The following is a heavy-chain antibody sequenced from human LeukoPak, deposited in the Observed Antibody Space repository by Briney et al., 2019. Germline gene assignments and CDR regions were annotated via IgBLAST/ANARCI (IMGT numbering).Heavy chain of an antibody. V-gene: IGHV3-9*01. Sequence: GGSLRLSCAASGFTFDDYAMHWVRQAPGKGLEWVSGISWNSGSIGYADSVKGRFTISRDNAKNSLYLQMNSLRADDTAVYYCVRDVYCSGGSCYQNWGQGTLVTVSS. CDR1: GFTFDDYA. D-gene: IGHD2-15*01. CDR3: VRDVYCSGGSCYQN. J-gene: IGHJ1*01. CDR2: ISWNSGSI.